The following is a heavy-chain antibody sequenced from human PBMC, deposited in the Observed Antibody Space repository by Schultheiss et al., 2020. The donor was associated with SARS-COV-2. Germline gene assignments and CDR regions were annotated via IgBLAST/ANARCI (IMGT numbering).Heavy chain of an antibody. D-gene: IGHD3-10*01. V-gene: IGHV3-23*01. CDR1: GFTFSNAW. CDR2: ISGSGGST. CDR3: AKNSMVRGVMDV. J-gene: IGHJ6*04. Sequence: GGSLRLSCAASGFTFSNAWMNWVRQAPGKGLEWVSAISGSGGSTYYADSVKGRFTISRDNSKNTLYLQMNSLRAEDTAVYYCAKNSMVRGVMDVWGKGTTVTVSS.